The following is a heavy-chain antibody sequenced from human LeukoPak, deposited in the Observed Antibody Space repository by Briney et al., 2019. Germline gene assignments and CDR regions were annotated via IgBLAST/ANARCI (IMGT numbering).Heavy chain of an antibody. CDR3: ARGPGIAVANSVGWFNS. CDR1: GFTVSSDY. Sequence: PGGSLRLSCAASGFTVSSDYMSWVRQAPGKGREWVLVIYAGGNKYYPDSVKGRFAISRDSSKNTLHLQMNSLRAEDTAVYYCARGPGIAVANSVGWFNSWGQGTLVTVSS. CDR2: IYAGGNK. D-gene: IGHD6-19*01. V-gene: IGHV3-53*01. J-gene: IGHJ5*01.